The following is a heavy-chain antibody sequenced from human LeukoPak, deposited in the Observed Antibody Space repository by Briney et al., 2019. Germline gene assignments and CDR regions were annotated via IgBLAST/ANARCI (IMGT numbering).Heavy chain of an antibody. D-gene: IGHD3-10*01. CDR3: ATSDYYGSDYGMDV. Sequence: ASVKVSCKVSGYTLTELSMHWVRQAPGKGLEWMGGFDPEDGETIYAQKFQGRVTMTEDTSTDTAYMELSSLRSEDTAVYYCATSDYYGSDYGMDVWGQGTTVTVSS. V-gene: IGHV1-24*01. CDR2: FDPEDGET. J-gene: IGHJ6*02. CDR1: GYTLTELS.